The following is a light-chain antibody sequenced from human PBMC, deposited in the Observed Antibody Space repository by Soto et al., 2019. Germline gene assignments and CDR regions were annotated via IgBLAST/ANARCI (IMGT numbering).Light chain of an antibody. CDR2: EVS. CDR3: NSYTNNNTFV. CDR1: SSDVGGYNY. J-gene: IGLJ1*01. V-gene: IGLV2-14*01. Sequence: QSALTQPASVSGSPGQSITISCTGTSSDVGGYNYVSWFQQHPGKAPKLMIYEVSNRPSGVSNRFSGSRSGNTASLTISGLQSEDEAEYYCNSYTNNNTFVFGTGT.